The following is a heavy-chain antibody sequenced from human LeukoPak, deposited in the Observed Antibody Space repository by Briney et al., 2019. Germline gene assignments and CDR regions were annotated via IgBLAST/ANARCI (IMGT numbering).Heavy chain of an antibody. CDR3: ARDLGEATALIGYFQH. J-gene: IGHJ1*01. V-gene: IGHV3-30-3*01. CDR2: ISYDGSNK. Sequence: GGSLRLSCAASGFTFSSYAMHWVRQAPGKGLEWVAVISYDGSNKYYADSVKGRFTISRDNSKNTLYLQMNSLRAEDTAVYYCARDLGEATALIGYFQHWGQGTLVTVSS. CDR1: GFTFSSYA. D-gene: IGHD5-24*01.